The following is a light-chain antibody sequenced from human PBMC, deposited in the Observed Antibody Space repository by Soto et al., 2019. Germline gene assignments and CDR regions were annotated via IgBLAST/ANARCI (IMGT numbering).Light chain of an antibody. V-gene: IGLV3-21*02. CDR2: DDS. Sequence: SYELTQPPSVSVAPGQTARITCGGKNIGSKSVHWYQQRPGQAPVLVVYDDSDRPSGIPERFSGSNPGNTATLTISRVEAGDEADYYCQVWDSGSDHVVLGGGTKVTVL. J-gene: IGLJ2*01. CDR1: NIGSKS. CDR3: QVWDSGSDHVV.